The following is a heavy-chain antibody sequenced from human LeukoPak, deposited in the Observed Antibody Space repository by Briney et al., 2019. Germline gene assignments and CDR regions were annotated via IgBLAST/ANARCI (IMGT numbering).Heavy chain of an antibody. CDR3: VRQIEMTTSSLGS. CDR2: IHSGAGDT. V-gene: IGHV1-46*01. Sequence: ASVKVSCKASGYTFANYYIHWVRQAPGQGLEWMGIIHSGAGDTTYAQKFQGRVTMTRGTSTNTVYMEPSSLGSEDTAMYYCVRQIEMTTSSLGSWGQGSLVTVSS. J-gene: IGHJ5*02. D-gene: IGHD4-11*01. CDR1: GYTFANYY.